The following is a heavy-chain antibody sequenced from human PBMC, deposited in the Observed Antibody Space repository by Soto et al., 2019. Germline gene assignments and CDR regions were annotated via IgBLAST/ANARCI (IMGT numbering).Heavy chain of an antibody. Sequence: LVIISVTSPVSGVSVGSRRFYRIWNRQPPGKGLEWIGFGSYSGTTNYKPSLKSRVTISVDTSRSQISLKVSSLTAADTAVYYCARGATVTQFDYWGQGPLVTVSA. J-gene: IGHJ4*02. CDR2: GSYSGTT. V-gene: IGHV4-61*01. CDR3: ARGATVTQFDY. CDR1: GVSVGSRRFY. D-gene: IGHD4-17*01.